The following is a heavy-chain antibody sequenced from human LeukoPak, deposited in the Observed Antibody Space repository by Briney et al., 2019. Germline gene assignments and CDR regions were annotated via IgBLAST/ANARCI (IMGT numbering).Heavy chain of an antibody. Sequence: TSETLSLTCSVSGASISSYLWTWIRQSPGKGLEWIGYISNIGSTNYNPSLKSRVTISGDTSKNQFSLKLSSVTAADTAVYYCTRDRSALDTWGQGTMVTVSS. CDR3: TRDRSALDT. J-gene: IGHJ3*02. V-gene: IGHV4-59*01. CDR1: GASISSYL. CDR2: ISNIGST.